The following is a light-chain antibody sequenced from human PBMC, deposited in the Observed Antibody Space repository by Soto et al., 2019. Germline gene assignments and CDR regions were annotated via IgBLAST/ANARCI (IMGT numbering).Light chain of an antibody. J-gene: IGKJ5*01. Sequence: EIVLPQSPGTLSLSPGETATLSCRASQSVSSNNLAWYHQKPGQTPRLLIYGASSRATGIPDRFSGSGSGTDFTLTISRLEPDDFAVYYCQQYDNSITFGQGTRLEIE. CDR2: GAS. V-gene: IGKV3-20*01. CDR1: QSVSSNN. CDR3: QQYDNSIT.